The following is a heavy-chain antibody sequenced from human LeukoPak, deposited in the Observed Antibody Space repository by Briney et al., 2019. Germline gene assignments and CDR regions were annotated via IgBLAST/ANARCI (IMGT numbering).Heavy chain of an antibody. CDR1: GFTFSSYG. D-gene: IGHD2-2*01. J-gene: IGHJ4*02. CDR3: ARGCSSTSCPGGFDY. V-gene: IGHV3-33*01. CDR2: IWYDGSNK. Sequence: GRSLRLSCAASGFTFSSYGMHWVRQAPGKGLEWVAVIWYDGSNKYYADSVKGRFTISRDNSKNTLYLQMNSLRAEDTAVYYCARGCSSTSCPGGFDYWGQGTLVTVSS.